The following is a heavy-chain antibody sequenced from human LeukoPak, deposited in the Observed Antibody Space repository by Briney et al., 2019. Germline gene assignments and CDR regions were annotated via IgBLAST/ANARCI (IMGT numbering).Heavy chain of an antibody. CDR3: ARGRIAARLLRAFDI. CDR1: GGSFGGYF. Sequence: SETLSLTCAVYGGSFGGYFWTWIRHSPGKGLEWIGEINQSGTTNYNPSLKNRVTVSADTSKDQFSLRLSSVSAADTAVYYCARGRIAARLLRAFDIWGQGTMVTVSS. D-gene: IGHD6-6*01. CDR2: INQSGTT. J-gene: IGHJ3*02. V-gene: IGHV4-34*01.